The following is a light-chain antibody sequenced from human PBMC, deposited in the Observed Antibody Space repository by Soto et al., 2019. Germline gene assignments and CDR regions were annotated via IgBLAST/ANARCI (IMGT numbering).Light chain of an antibody. CDR3: QQRFNWPRFT. CDR1: QSVSSY. Sequence: EIVLTQSPATLSLSPGERATISCRASQSVSSYLAWYQQKPGQAPRLLIYDASNRATGIPARFSGGGSGTDFTLTVSSLEPEDFAFYYCQQRFNWPRFTFGQGTKLEIK. CDR2: DAS. V-gene: IGKV3-11*01. J-gene: IGKJ2*01.